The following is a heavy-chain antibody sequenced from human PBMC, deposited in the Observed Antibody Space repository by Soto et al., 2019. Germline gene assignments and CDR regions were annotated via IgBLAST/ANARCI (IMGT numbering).Heavy chain of an antibody. Sequence: GASVKVSCKASGGTFSSYAISWVRQAPGQGLEWMGGIIPIFGTANYAQKFQGRVTITADESTSTAYMELSSLRSEDTAVYYCARRFRTTGGGIAGAGPYYYYGMDVWGQGTTVTVSS. CDR3: ARRFRTTGGGIAGAGPYYYYGMDV. CDR1: GGTFSSYA. D-gene: IGHD6-19*01. CDR2: IIPIFGTA. V-gene: IGHV1-69*13. J-gene: IGHJ6*02.